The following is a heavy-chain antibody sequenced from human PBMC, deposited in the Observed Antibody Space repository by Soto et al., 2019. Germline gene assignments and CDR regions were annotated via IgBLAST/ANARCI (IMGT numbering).Heavy chain of an antibody. CDR3: ASYYYGSGSYYPNLYYYYGMDV. J-gene: IGHJ6*02. CDR2: IIPIFGTA. CDR1: GGTFSSYA. V-gene: IGHV1-69*01. D-gene: IGHD3-10*01. Sequence: QVQLVQSGAEVKKPGSSVKVSCKASGGTFSSYAISWVRQAPGQGLEWMGGIIPIFGTANYAQKFQGRVTITADESTSTAYMELSSLRSEDTAVYYCASYYYGSGSYYPNLYYYYGMDVWGQGTTVTVSS.